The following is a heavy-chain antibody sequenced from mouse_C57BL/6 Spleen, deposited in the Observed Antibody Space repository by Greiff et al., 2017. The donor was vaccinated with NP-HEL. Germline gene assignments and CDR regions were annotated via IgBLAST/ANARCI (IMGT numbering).Heavy chain of an antibody. D-gene: IGHD2-3*01. CDR3: GRRDRGLSVDAMDY. V-gene: IGHV1-55*01. CDR2: IYPGSGST. J-gene: IGHJ4*01. Sequence: QVQLQQPGAELVKPGASVKMSCKASGYTFTSYWITWVKQRPGQGLEWIGDIYPGSGSTNYNEKFKSKATLTVDTSSSTAYMQLSSLTSEDSAVYYCGRRDRGLSVDAMDYWGQGTSVTVSS. CDR1: GYTFTSYW.